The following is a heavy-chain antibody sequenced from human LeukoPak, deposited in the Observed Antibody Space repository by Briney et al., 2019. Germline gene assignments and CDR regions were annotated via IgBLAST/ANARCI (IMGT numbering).Heavy chain of an antibody. CDR3: AREVPHFDY. J-gene: IGHJ4*02. CDR2: ISGIGTTT. V-gene: IGHV3-23*01. Sequence: GGSLRLSCAASGFTFSTFAMSWVRQAPGKGLEWVSTISGIGTTTYYADSVKGRFTISSDSSKNTLYPQMNSLRAEDTAVYYCAREVPHFDYWGQGTLVTVSS. CDR1: GFTFSTFA.